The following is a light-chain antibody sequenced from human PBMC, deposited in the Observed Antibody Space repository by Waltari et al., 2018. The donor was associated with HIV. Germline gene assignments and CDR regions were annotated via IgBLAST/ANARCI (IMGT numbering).Light chain of an antibody. CDR1: TSNIGAGYD. J-gene: IGLJ3*02. V-gene: IGLV1-40*01. Sequence: QSVLTQPPSVSGAPGQRVSISCTGSTSNIGAGYDVHWYHQVPGTAPTLLIFGNTNRPSGGPDRISGSKSGTAASLAISGVRAEDEAYYYCQSYDSSLSGSWVFGGGTKLTVL. CDR3: QSYDSSLSGSWV. CDR2: GNT.